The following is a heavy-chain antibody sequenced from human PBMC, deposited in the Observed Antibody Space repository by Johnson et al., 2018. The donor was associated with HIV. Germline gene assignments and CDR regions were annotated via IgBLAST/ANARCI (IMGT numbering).Heavy chain of an antibody. CDR3: AREDPVLWAFDI. CDR1: GFSFSSSA. CDR2: VSSDGINK. J-gene: IGHJ3*02. V-gene: IGHV3-30*09. Sequence: QVQLVESGGGVVQPGRSPRLSCAATGFSFSSSAMNWVRQAPGRGLEWLAFVSSDGINKYYSDSVKGRFAISRENSKNTLYLQMNSVRPEDTDIYYCAREDPVLWAFDIWGQGTLVTVSS. D-gene: IGHD2/OR15-2a*01.